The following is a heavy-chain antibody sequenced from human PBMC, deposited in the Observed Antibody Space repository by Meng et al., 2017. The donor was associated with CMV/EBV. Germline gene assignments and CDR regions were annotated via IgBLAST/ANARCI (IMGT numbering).Heavy chain of an antibody. Sequence: ASVKVSCKASGYTFTSYGISWVRQAPGQGLEWMGWISVYNGNTNYAQKFQGRVTITTDESTSTAYMELSSLRSEDTAVYYCARRDFGVVTGAGGLYYGMDVWGQGTTVTVSS. CDR2: ISVYNGNT. D-gene: IGHD3-3*01. J-gene: IGHJ6*02. V-gene: IGHV1-18*01. CDR3: ARRDFGVVTGAGGLYYGMDV. CDR1: GYTFTSYG.